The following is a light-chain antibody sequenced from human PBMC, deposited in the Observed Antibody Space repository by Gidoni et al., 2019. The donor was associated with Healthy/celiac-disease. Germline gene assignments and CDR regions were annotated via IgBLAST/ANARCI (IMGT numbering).Light chain of an antibody. V-gene: IGKV3-11*01. CDR1: QSVSSY. J-gene: IGKJ3*01. CDR3: QQRSNWLFT. Sequence: TALTQSPATLSLSPGESATFPCRASQSVSSYLAWYQQKPGQAPRLTSYDASNRATGIPARFSGSGSGTDFTLTISSLEPEDFAVYYCQQRSNWLFTFGPGTKVEIK. CDR2: DAS.